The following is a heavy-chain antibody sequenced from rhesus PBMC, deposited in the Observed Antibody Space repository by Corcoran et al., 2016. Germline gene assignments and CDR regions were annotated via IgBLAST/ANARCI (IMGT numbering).Heavy chain of an antibody. V-gene: IGHV3-100*02. CDR1: GFTFSSYE. D-gene: IGHD4-23*01. Sequence: EVQLVESGGGLVKPGGSLRLSCVASGFTFSSYEMHWVRQAPGKGLEWVSVISESGCSTYYADSVKGRFTISRDNAKNSLFLQMNSLRAEDTAVYYCTRDEGKYSNYHFDHWGQGVLVTVSS. CDR2: ISESGCST. J-gene: IGHJ4*01. CDR3: TRDEGKYSNYHFDH.